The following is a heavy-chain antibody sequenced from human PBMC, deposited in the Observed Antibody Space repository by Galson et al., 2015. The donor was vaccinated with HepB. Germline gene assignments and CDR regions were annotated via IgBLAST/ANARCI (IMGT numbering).Heavy chain of an antibody. Sequence: SLRLSCAASGFTFSDYYMSWIRQAPGKGLEWVSYISSSSSYTNYADSVKGRFAISRDNAKNSLYLQMNSLRAEDTAVYYCARRRYRVGASRGLYFDLWGRGTLVTVSS. CDR2: ISSSSSYT. D-gene: IGHD1-26*01. V-gene: IGHV3-11*03. CDR3: ARRRYRVGASRGLYFDL. CDR1: GFTFSDYY. J-gene: IGHJ2*01.